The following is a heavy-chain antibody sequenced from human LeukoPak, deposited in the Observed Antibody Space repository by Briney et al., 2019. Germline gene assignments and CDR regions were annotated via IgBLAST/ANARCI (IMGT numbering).Heavy chain of an antibody. CDR1: GGSFSGYY. CDR3: ARGQGTVTTH. V-gene: IGHV4-34*01. Sequence: PSETLSLTCAVSGGSFSGYYWTWIRQPPGKGLEWIGEINHSGSANYNPSLMSRVTISLDTSKNHFSLNLSSVTDADTAVYYCARGQGTVTTHWGQGTLVTVSS. J-gene: IGHJ4*02. D-gene: IGHD4-11*01. CDR2: INHSGSA.